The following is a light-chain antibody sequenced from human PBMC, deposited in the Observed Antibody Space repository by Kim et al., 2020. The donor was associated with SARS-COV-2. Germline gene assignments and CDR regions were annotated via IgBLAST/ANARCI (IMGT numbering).Light chain of an antibody. CDR2: DAS. V-gene: IGKV3-11*01. Sequence: SLSPGERATLSCRASQEVTSNLVWYQQKPREAPRLLMYDASKRAAGIPARFSGSGSGKDFTLTISSLEPEDFAVDYCQQRTNWRYTFGQGTKLEI. CDR3: QQRTNWRYT. CDR1: QEVTSN. J-gene: IGKJ2*01.